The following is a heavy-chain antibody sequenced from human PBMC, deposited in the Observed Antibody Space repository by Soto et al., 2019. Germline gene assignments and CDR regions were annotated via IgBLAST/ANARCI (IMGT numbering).Heavy chain of an antibody. D-gene: IGHD2-15*01. J-gene: IGHJ4*02. CDR3: VRDSRTGCSSINCYMH. CDR2: IWHTGRP. V-gene: IGHV4-4*02. CDR1: GDSLTNNHW. Sequence: QLQLRESGPGLVQPSGTLSLTCDVSGDSLTNNHWWSWVRQAPGKGLEWIGEIWHTGRPNYNPSLKSRVAISIDKSKNQFSLKLSSVTAAETAVYYCVRDSRTGCSSINCYMHWGQGTLVTVSS.